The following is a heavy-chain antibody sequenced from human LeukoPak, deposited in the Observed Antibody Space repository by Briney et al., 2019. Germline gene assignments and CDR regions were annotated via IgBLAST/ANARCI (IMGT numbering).Heavy chain of an antibody. V-gene: IGHV3-30*12. CDR2: ISYDGSNK. D-gene: IGHD1-26*01. CDR3: ARYRFVVGATDSFDI. Sequence: PGGSLRLSCAASGFTFSSYGMHWVRQAPGKGLEWVAVISYDGSNKYYADSVKGRFTISRDNSKNTLYLQMNSLRAEDTALYYCARYRFVVGATDSFDIWGQGTMVTVSS. J-gene: IGHJ3*02. CDR1: GFTFSSYG.